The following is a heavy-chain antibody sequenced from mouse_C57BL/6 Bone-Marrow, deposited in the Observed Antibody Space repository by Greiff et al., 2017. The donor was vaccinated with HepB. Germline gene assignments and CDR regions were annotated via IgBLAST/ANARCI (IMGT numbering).Heavy chain of an antibody. CDR1: GYSITSGYY. Sequence: EVQLQESGPGLVKPSQSLSLTCSVTGYSITSGYYWNWIRQFPGNKLEWMGYISYDGSNNYNPSLKNRISITRDTSKNQFFLKLNSVTTEDTATYYCARHGGSSPYYFDYWGQGTTLTVSS. CDR2: ISYDGSN. J-gene: IGHJ2*01. V-gene: IGHV3-6*01. D-gene: IGHD1-1*01. CDR3: ARHGGSSPYYFDY.